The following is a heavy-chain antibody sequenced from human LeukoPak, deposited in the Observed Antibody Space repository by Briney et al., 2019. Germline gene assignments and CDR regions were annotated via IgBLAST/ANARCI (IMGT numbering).Heavy chain of an antibody. D-gene: IGHD3-10*01. Sequence: SETLSLTCTVSSGSISTSNYYWGWVRQPPGKALEWIGNIFYSGSTYYSPSLRSRVTISLDTSRNQFSLKLNSVTAADTAVYYCAREPDPMVRGVIIPYFDYWGQGTLVTVSS. CDR2: IFYSGST. CDR3: AREPDPMVRGVIIPYFDY. J-gene: IGHJ4*02. V-gene: IGHV4-39*07. CDR1: SGSISTSNYY.